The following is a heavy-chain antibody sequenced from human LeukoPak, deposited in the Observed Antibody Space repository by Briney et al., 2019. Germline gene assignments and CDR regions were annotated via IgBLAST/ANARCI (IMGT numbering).Heavy chain of an antibody. V-gene: IGHV1-46*01. D-gene: IGHD2-2*02. CDR3: AREGCSSTSCSTIDYYYYGMDV. Sequence: GASVKVSCKASGYTFTSYYMHWVRQAPGQGLEWMGIINPSGGSTSYAQKFQGRVTMTRDTSTSTVYMELSSVRSEDTAVYCCAREGCSSTSCSTIDYYYYGMDVWGQGTTVTVSS. CDR2: INPSGGST. J-gene: IGHJ6*02. CDR1: GYTFTSYY.